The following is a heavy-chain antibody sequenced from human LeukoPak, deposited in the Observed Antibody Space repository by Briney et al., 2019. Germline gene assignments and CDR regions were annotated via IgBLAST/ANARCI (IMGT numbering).Heavy chain of an antibody. CDR3: ARGQSRWRGREGFTDY. D-gene: IGHD2-15*01. V-gene: IGHV4-61*02. Sequence: SQTLSLTCTVSGGSISSGSYYWSWIRQPAGKGLEWIGRIYTSGSTNYNPSLKSRVTISVDTSKNQFSLKLSSVTAADTAVYYCARGQSRWRGREGFTDYWGQGTLVTVSS. J-gene: IGHJ4*02. CDR2: IYTSGST. CDR1: GGSISSGSYY.